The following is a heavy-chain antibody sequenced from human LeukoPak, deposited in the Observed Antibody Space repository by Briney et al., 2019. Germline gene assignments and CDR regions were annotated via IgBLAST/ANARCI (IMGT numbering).Heavy chain of an antibody. CDR3: ARDRKVRGDYYFDY. CDR1: GFTFSSYA. D-gene: IGHD3-10*01. CDR2: ISYDGSNK. Sequence: GGSLRLSCAASGFTFSSYAMHWVRQAPGKGLEWVAVISYDGSNKYYADSVKGRFTISRDNSKNTLYLQMNSLRAEDTAVYYCARDRKVRGDYYFDYWGQGTLVTVSS. J-gene: IGHJ4*02. V-gene: IGHV3-30*04.